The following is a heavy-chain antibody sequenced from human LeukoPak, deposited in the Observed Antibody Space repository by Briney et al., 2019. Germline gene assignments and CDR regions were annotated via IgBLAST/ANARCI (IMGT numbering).Heavy chain of an antibody. CDR2: IYYSGIT. Sequence: SETLSLTCTVSGGSISSSSYYWGWIRQPPGKGLEYIGNIYYSGITYYNPSLKSRVTISLDTSKNQFSLKLSSVTAADTAVYYCARNLAQRTNYGWFDPWGQGTLVTVSS. D-gene: IGHD4/OR15-4a*01. J-gene: IGHJ5*02. V-gene: IGHV4-39*07. CDR3: ARNLAQRTNYGWFDP. CDR1: GGSISSSSYY.